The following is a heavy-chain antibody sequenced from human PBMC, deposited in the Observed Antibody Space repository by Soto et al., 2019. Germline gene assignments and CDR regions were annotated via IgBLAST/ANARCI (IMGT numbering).Heavy chain of an antibody. CDR2: IGGSGGDT. Sequence: VGSLRLSCAASGFTFSIYAMTWVRQAPGKGLEWVSTIGGSGGDTSYADFVRGQFTISRDNSRNTLYLQMNSLRAEDTAVYYCAKDAPGSGWLSDYWGQGTLVTVSS. CDR1: GFTFSIYA. CDR3: AKDAPGSGWLSDY. J-gene: IGHJ4*02. D-gene: IGHD6-19*01. V-gene: IGHV3-23*01.